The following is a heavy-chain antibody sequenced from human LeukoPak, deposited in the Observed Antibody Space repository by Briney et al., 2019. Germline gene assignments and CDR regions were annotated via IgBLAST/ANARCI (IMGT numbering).Heavy chain of an antibody. V-gene: IGHV1-8*01. J-gene: IGHJ6*03. Sequence: ASVKVSCKASGYTFTSYDINWVRQATGQGLEWMGWMNPNSGNTGYAQKFQGRVTITRNTSISTAYMELSSLRSEDTAVYYCARGSDGDWSIAARPGYYYYYYIDVWGKGTTVTVSS. CDR1: GYTFTSYD. CDR3: ARGSDGDWSIAARPGYYYYYYIDV. D-gene: IGHD6-6*01. CDR2: MNPNSGNT.